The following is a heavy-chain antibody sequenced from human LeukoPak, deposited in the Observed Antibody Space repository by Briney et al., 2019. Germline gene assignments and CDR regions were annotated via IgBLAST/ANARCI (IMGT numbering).Heavy chain of an antibody. CDR1: GFTFSGYA. V-gene: IGHV3-23*01. CDR3: AKDGGSYSANYGGAAESDN. D-gene: IGHD1-26*01. CDR2: VSGYGGRS. J-gene: IGHJ4*02. Sequence: GGSLRLSCAASGFTFSGYAMTWVRQAPGKGLEWVSAVSGYGGRSYYADSVKGRFTISRDNSKNTLYLQMNSLRAEDTAVYYCAKDGGSYSANYGGAAESDNWGQGTLVTVSS.